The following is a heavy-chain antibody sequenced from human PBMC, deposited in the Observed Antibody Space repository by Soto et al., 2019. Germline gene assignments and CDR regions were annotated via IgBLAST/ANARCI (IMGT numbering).Heavy chain of an antibody. V-gene: IGHV3-73*01. CDR1: GFTFSGSA. CDR3: TRHKENTMVRGRRDYYGMDV. D-gene: IGHD3-10*01. J-gene: IGHJ6*02. Sequence: PGGSLRLSCAASGFTFSGSAMHWVRQASGKGLEWVGRIRSKANSYATAYAASVKGRFTISRDDSKNTAYLQMNSLKTEDTAVYYCTRHKENTMVRGRRDYYGMDVWGQGTTVTV. CDR2: IRSKANSYAT.